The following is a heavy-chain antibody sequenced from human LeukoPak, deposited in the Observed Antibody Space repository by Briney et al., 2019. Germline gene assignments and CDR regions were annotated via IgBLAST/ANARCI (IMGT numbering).Heavy chain of an antibody. Sequence: PGGSLRLSCAASGFTFSSYGMHWVRQAPGKGLEWVAVISYDGSNKYYADSVKGRFTISRDNSKNTLYLQMNSLRAEDTAVYYCAKDIDYYGSGSPGKDVWGQGTTVTVSS. CDR2: ISYDGSNK. V-gene: IGHV3-30*18. D-gene: IGHD3-10*01. CDR3: AKDIDYYGSGSPGKDV. J-gene: IGHJ6*02. CDR1: GFTFSSYG.